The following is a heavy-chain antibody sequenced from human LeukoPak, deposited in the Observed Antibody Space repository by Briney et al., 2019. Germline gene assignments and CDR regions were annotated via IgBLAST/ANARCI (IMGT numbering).Heavy chain of an antibody. J-gene: IGHJ4*02. V-gene: IGHV3-30*03. D-gene: IGHD4-17*01. CDR3: TTGGDYPWH. Sequence: AGGSLRLSCAASGFNFYNYDIQWVRQAPGKGLEWLATISRDGKTEFYTDSVKGRFTISRDNSRNTLYLQMNSLKTEDTAVYYCTTGGDYPWHWGQGTLVTVSS. CDR1: GFNFYNYD. CDR2: ISRDGKTE.